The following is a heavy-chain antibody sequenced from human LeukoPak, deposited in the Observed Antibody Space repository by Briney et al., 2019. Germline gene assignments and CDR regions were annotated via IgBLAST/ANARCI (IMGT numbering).Heavy chain of an antibody. CDR1: GGTFSSYA. CDR2: IIPIFGTA. J-gene: IGHJ6*03. V-gene: IGHV1-69*13. Sequence: SVKVSCKASGGTFSSYAISWVRQAPGQGLEWMGGIIPIFGTANYAQKFQGRVTITADESTSTAYMELSSLRPEDAAVYYCARAPTSLGRYYDSSGKPYYYYYMDVWGKGTTVTVSS. CDR3: ARAPTSLGRYYDSSGKPYYYYYMDV. D-gene: IGHD3-22*01.